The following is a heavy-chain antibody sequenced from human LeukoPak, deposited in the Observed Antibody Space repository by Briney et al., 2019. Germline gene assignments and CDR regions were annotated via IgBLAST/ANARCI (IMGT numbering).Heavy chain of an antibody. CDR2: VWFDGSTE. J-gene: IGHJ4*02. V-gene: IGHV3-33*01. Sequence: GGSLRLSCVVSGFTFSNHGIHWVRQAPGKGLEWVAVVWFDGSTEYYAESVKGRFSVSRDTSKGTLFLQMNSLRAEDTAMYYCARSREPTTFDYWGQGILVTVSS. CDR1: GFTFSNHG. D-gene: IGHD1-1*01. CDR3: ARSREPTTFDY.